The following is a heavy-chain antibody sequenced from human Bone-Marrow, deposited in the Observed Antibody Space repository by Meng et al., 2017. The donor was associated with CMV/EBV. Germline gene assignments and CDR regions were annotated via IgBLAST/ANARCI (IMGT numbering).Heavy chain of an antibody. J-gene: IGHJ4*02. CDR2: ISGSGSYI. D-gene: IGHD1-26*01. CDR1: GFTFSSYS. CDR3: ARADGSYSAFHC. V-gene: IGHV3-21*01. Sequence: LSLTCAASGFTFSSYSMNWVRQAPGKGLEWVSSISGSGSYISYVDSVKGRFTISRDNAKNLLYLQMNSLRAEDTAVYYCARADGSYSAFHCWGQGTLVTVSS.